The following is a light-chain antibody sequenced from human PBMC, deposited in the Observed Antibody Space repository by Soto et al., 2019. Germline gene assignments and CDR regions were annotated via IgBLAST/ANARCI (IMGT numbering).Light chain of an antibody. J-gene: IGKJ1*01. V-gene: IGKV1-6*01. CDR1: QGIRND. CDR2: ASS. CDR3: LQDYTYPRT. Sequence: AIPMTQSPFSLSASVGDRVTISCRASQGIRNDLGWYQQKPGKAPKLLIYASSNLQSGVPSRFRGSGSGTDFTLTISSLQPEDFATYYCLQDYTYPRTFGQGTKVEI.